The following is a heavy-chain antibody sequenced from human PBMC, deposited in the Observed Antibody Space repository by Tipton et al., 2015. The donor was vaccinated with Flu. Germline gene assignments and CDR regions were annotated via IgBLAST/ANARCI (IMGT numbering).Heavy chain of an antibody. Sequence: TLSLTCSVSGDSIGSRYFWAWIRQPPGKGLEWIGNIHQSGSTYYNPSLKSRVTISVDRSKNQFSLRVTSVTAADTAVYYCARDRRSSYYYYGMDVWGQGTTVTVSS. CDR1: GDSIGSRYF. D-gene: IGHD2-15*01. V-gene: IGHV4-38-2*02. J-gene: IGHJ6*02. CDR3: ARDRRSSYYYYGMDV. CDR2: IHQSGST.